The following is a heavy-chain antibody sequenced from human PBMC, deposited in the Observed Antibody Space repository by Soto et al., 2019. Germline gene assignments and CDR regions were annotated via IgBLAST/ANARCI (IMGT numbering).Heavy chain of an antibody. D-gene: IGHD6-6*01. CDR2: IYYTGSA. V-gene: IGHV4-4*02. CDR3: ARSGKIIAARGFDY. CDR1: GGSISSDIW. Sequence: SETLSLTCVVSGGSISSDIWWSWVRQPPGKGLEWIGEIYYTGSANYNPSLRSRVTMSVDKSNNQFSLKLSSVTAADTAVYYCARSGKIIAARGFDYWGQGTLVTVSS. J-gene: IGHJ4*02.